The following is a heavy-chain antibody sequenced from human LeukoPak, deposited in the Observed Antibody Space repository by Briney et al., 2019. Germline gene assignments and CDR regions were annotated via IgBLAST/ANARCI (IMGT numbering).Heavy chain of an antibody. CDR1: GFTFSSYV. CDR2: ISYDGSNE. D-gene: IGHD1-14*01. J-gene: IGHJ4*02. CDR3: GILTLSPG. V-gene: IGHV3-30*04. Sequence: GGSLRLSCAASGFTFSSYVMHWVRQAPGKGLEWVAIISYDGSNEYYADSVKGRFTISRDNSKNTLYLQMNSLRVDDTAVYYCGILTLSPGWGQGTLVTVSS.